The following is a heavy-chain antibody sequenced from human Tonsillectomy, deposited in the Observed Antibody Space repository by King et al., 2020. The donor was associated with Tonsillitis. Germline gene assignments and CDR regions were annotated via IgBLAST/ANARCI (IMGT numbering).Heavy chain of an antibody. CDR2: IYYSGST. V-gene: IGHV4-59*01. CDR3: AREGNYDSSGYYFDFDI. Sequence: VQLQESGPGLVKPSETLSLTCTVSGGSISRYYWSWIRQPPGKGLEWIGYIYYSGSTNYNPSLKSRVTISVDTSKNQFSLKLGSVTAADTAVYYCAREGNYDSSGYYFDFDIWGQGTMVTVSS. D-gene: IGHD3-22*01. CDR1: GGSISRYY. J-gene: IGHJ3*02.